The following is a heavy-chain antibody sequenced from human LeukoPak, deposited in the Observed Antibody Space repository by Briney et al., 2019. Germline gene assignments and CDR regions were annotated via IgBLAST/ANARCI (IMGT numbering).Heavy chain of an antibody. J-gene: IGHJ4*02. CDR1: GGSISSSNYY. Sequence: SETLSLTCTVSGGSISSSNYYWGWIRQPPGKGLEWIGTIYYSGSTYYNPSLKSRVTISVDTSKNQFSLKLSSVTAADTAVYYCARLAPPEIYYYGSGSPPDYWGQGTLVTVSS. CDR2: IYYSGST. CDR3: ARLAPPEIYYYGSGSPPDY. D-gene: IGHD3-10*01. V-gene: IGHV4-39*07.